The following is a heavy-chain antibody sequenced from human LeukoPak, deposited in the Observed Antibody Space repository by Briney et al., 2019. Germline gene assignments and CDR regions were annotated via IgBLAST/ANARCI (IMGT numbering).Heavy chain of an antibody. V-gene: IGHV1-2*02. CDR1: GYSFTSYY. Sequence: ASVKVSCKTSGYSFTSYYIHWVRQAPGQGLEWMGWINPKSGRTSSARKFQDRVTMTRDPSISTVYMDMAWLTSDDTAIYFCARADFVDAGPYLIGPRGQGTLVTVSS. CDR2: INPKSGRT. D-gene: IGHD3-3*01. J-gene: IGHJ4*02. CDR3: ARADFVDAGPYLIGP.